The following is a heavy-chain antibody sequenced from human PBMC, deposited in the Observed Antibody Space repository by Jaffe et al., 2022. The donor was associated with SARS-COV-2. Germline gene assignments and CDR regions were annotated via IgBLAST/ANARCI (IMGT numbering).Heavy chain of an antibody. CDR2: INWSSSSR. CDR3: AKASSRSWSTQKYYFDN. CDR1: GFTFDDSA. Sequence: EVQLVESGGGLVQPGRSLRLSCAASGFTFDDSAMHWVRQAPGKGLEWVSGINWSSSSRDYADFVEGRFAISRDNAKNSLYLQMNSLRPEDTAFYFCAKASSRSWSTQKYYFDNWGQGTLVTVSS. D-gene: IGHD6-13*01. V-gene: IGHV3-9*01. J-gene: IGHJ4*02.